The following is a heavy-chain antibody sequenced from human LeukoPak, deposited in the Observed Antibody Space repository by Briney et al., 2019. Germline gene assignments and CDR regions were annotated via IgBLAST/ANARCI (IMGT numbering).Heavy chain of an antibody. CDR2: INHSGST. V-gene: IGHV4-34*01. Sequence: SETLSRTCAVYGGSFSGYYWSWIRQPPGKGLEWIGEINHSGSTNYNPSLKSRVTISVDTSKNQFSLKLSSVTAADTAVYYCARDGRFPPEVLPRYFDSWGQGTLVTVSS. J-gene: IGHJ4*02. CDR3: ARDGRFPPEVLPRYFDS. CDR1: GGSFSGYY. D-gene: IGHD1-14*01.